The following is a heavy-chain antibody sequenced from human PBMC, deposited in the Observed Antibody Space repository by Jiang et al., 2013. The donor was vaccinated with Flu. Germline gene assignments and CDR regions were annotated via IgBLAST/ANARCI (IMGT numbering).Heavy chain of an antibody. Sequence: VQLLESGGGVVQPGGSLRLSCAAFGFTFSSYGIHWVRQAPGKGLEWVAFVHYDGSTTDYADSVKGRFTISRDNSKNTLYLQMSGLSSEDTAVYYCGVRGDLSSNYPRYLDYWGQGTLVTVSS. CDR2: VHYDGSTT. D-gene: IGHD4-17*01. V-gene: IGHV3-30*02. J-gene: IGHJ4*02. CDR3: GVRGDLSSNYPRYLDY. CDR1: GFTFSSYG.